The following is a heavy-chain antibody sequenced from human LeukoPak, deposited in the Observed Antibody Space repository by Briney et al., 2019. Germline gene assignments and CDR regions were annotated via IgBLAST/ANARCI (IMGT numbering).Heavy chain of an antibody. CDR3: ARRGSSPTLNYYYYGMDV. CDR1: GGTFSSYA. V-gene: IGHV1-69*13. Sequence: GASVKVSCKASGGTFSSYAISWVRQAPGRGLEWMGGIIPIFGTANYAQKFQGRVTITADESTSTAYMELSSLRSEDTAVYYCARRGSSPTLNYYYYGMDVWGQGTTVTVSS. J-gene: IGHJ6*02. CDR2: IIPIFGTA. D-gene: IGHD6-6*01.